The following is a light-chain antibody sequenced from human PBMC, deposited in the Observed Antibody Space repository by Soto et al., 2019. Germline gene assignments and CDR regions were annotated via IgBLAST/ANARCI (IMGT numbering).Light chain of an antibody. V-gene: IGKV3-15*01. Sequence: ETVMTQFPVTLSVSPGERAILSCRASQSISSNLAWYQQKPGQAPRLLIYGASSRATGIPVRFSGSGSGTEFTLTISSLQSEDFAVYYCKQYNNWPPITFGQGTRLESK. J-gene: IGKJ5*01. CDR1: QSISSN. CDR3: KQYNNWPPIT. CDR2: GAS.